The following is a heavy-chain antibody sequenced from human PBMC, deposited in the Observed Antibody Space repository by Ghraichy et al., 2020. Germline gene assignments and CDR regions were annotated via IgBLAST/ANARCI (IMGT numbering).Heavy chain of an antibody. J-gene: IGHJ6*02. CDR2: IKSKTDGGTT. Sequence: LSLTCAASGFTFSNAWMSWVRQAPGKGLEWVGRIKSKTDGGTTDYAAPVKGRFTISRDDSKNTLYLQMNSLKTEDTAVYYCTRVQLERRYYYYYGMDVWGQGTTVTVSS. D-gene: IGHD1-1*01. CDR3: TRVQLERRYYYYYGMDV. V-gene: IGHV3-15*01. CDR1: GFTFSNAW.